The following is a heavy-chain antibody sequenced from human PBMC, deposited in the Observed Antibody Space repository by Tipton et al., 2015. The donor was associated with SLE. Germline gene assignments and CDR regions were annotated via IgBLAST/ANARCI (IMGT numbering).Heavy chain of an antibody. Sequence: SLRLSCAASGFASSTQWMSWVRQAPGKGLEWVANIKPDGSDNYYVDSVKGRFTISRDNAKNSLHLQMNSLRVEDTAVYYCAKAEAWGQGTVVTVSS. J-gene: IGHJ5*02. CDR3: AKAEA. V-gene: IGHV3-7*01. CDR1: GFASSTQW. CDR2: IKPDGSDN.